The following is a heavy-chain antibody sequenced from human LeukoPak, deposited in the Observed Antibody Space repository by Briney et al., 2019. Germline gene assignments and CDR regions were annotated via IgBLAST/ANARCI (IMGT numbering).Heavy chain of an antibody. CDR1: GGSITSNNW. CDR3: ATYYDSGGYKWNY. V-gene: IGHV4-4*02. D-gene: IGHD3-22*01. CDR2: VHYTEST. J-gene: IGHJ4*02. Sequence: SGTLSLTCTVSGGSITSNNWWTWVRQPPGKGLEWIGEVHYTESTTYNPSLKSRLTLSLDKSNNQFSLRLSSVTVADTAVYYCATYYDSGGYKWNYWGQGTLVTVSS.